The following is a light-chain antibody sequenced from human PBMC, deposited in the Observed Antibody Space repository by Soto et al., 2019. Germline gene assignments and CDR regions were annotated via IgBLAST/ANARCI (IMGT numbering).Light chain of an antibody. CDR2: CAS. V-gene: IGKV1-9*01. CDR3: QQVHDYPIT. CDR1: QDISSY. Sequence: DIQLTQSPSFLSASVGDRVTVTCRSSQDISSYLAWYQQKPGKAPKILIYCASTLQSGVPPRFSGSGSGTAFTLTISSLQPEDFATYFCQQVHDYPITFGGGTKVEIK. J-gene: IGKJ4*01.